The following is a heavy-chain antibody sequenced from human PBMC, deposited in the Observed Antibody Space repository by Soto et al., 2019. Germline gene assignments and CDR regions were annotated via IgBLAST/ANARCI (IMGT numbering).Heavy chain of an antibody. CDR2: IRSKANSYAT. Sequence: GGSLRLSCAASGFTFSGSAMHWVRQASGKGLEWAGRIRSKANSYATAYAASVKGRFTISRDDSKITAYLQMNSLKTEDTAVYYCTRLLCTNSVCYNFWGQGTLVTVSS. CDR1: GFTFSGSA. CDR3: TRLLCTNSVCYNF. J-gene: IGHJ4*02. D-gene: IGHD2-8*01. V-gene: IGHV3-73*01.